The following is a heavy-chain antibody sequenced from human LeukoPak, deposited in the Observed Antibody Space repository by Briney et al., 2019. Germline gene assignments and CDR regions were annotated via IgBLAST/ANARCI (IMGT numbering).Heavy chain of an antibody. J-gene: IGHJ4*02. CDR2: IYYSGST. V-gene: IGHV4-59*01. CDR3: ARSGNWNDVGNFDY. CDR1: GGSISSYY. Sequence: PSETLSLTCTVSGGSISSYYWSWIRQPPGKGLEWIGYIYYSGSTNYNPSLKSRVTISVDTSKNQFSLKLSSVTAADTAVYYCARSGNWNDVGNFDYWGQGTLVTVSS. D-gene: IGHD1-1*01.